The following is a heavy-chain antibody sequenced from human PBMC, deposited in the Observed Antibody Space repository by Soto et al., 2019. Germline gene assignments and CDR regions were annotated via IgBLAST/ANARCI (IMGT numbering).Heavy chain of an antibody. J-gene: IGHJ4*02. D-gene: IGHD3-22*01. CDR1: GGSTSNYY. CDR2: IYYSGST. Sequence: SETLSLNCTVSGGSTSNYYWSWIRQPPGKGLEWIGYIYYSGSTNYNPSLRSRVIISVDTSKNQFSLKLSSVTAADTAVYYCARYYESSGYYGYWGQGTLVTVSS. CDR3: ARYYESSGYYGY. V-gene: IGHV4-59*01.